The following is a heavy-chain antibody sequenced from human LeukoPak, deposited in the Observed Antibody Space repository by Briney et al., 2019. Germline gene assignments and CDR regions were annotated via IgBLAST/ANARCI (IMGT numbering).Heavy chain of an antibody. CDR2: ISGSGGST. Sequence: PGGSLRLSCAASGFTFSSYAMSWVRQAPGKGLEWVSAISGSGGSTYYADSVKGRFTIPRDNSKNTLYLQMNSLRAEGTAVYYCANPGSPYYYDSSDAFDIWGQGTMVTVSS. V-gene: IGHV3-23*01. CDR1: GFTFSSYA. CDR3: ANPGSPYYYDSSDAFDI. D-gene: IGHD3-22*01. J-gene: IGHJ3*02.